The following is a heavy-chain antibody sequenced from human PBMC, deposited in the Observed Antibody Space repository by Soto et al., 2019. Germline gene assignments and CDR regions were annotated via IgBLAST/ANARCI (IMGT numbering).Heavy chain of an antibody. CDR3: ARGSGSYYRHAFDI. CDR1: GFTFSSYA. J-gene: IGHJ3*02. Sequence: AVGSLRLSCAASGFTFSSYAMHWVRQAPGKGLEWVAVISHDGSNKYYADSVKGRFTISRDNSKNTLYLQMNSLRAEDTAVYYCARGSGSYYRHAFDIWGQGTMVTVSS. D-gene: IGHD1-26*01. V-gene: IGHV3-30-3*01. CDR2: ISHDGSNK.